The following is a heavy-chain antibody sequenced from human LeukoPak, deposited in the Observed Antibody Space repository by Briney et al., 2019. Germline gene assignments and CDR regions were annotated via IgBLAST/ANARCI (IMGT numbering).Heavy chain of an antibody. Sequence: SETLSLTCAVSGGSISSSNWWSWVRQPPGKGLEWIGEIYHSGSTNYNPPLKSRVTISVDKSKNQFSLKLSSVTAADTAVYYCARDFTTVTTRVYNWFDPWGQGTLVTVSS. CDR1: GGSISSSNW. CDR3: ARDFTTVTTRVYNWFDP. D-gene: IGHD4-17*01. J-gene: IGHJ5*02. CDR2: IYHSGST. V-gene: IGHV4-4*02.